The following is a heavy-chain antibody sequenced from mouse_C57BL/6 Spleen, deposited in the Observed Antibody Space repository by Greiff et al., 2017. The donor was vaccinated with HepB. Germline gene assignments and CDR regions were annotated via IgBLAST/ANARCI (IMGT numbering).Heavy chain of an antibody. V-gene: IGHV5-4*01. J-gene: IGHJ2*01. D-gene: IGHD1-1*01. CDR3: ARDRLLLRY. CDR2: ISDGGSYT. Sequence: EVKLVESGGGLVKPGGSLKLSCAASGFTFSSYAMSWVRQTPEKRLEWVATISDGGSYTYYPDNVKGRFTISRDNAKNNLYLQMSHLKSEDTAMYYCARDRLLLRYWGQGTTLTVSS. CDR1: GFTFSSYA.